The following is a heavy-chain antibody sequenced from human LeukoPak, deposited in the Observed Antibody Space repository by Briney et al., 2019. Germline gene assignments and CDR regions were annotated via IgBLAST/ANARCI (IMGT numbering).Heavy chain of an antibody. V-gene: IGHV1-24*01. J-gene: IGHJ2*01. CDR1: GYTLTELS. CDR3: ATVAGRFGELSWYFDP. Sequence: GASVKVSCKVSGYTLTELSMHWVRQAPGEGLEWMGGFDPEDGETIYAQKFQGRVTMTEDTSTDTAYMELSSLRSEDTAVYYCATVAGRFGELSWYFDPWGRGTLVTVSS. D-gene: IGHD3-10*01. CDR2: FDPEDGET.